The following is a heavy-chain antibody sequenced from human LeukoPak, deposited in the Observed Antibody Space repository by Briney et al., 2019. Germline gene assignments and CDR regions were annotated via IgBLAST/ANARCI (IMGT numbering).Heavy chain of an antibody. V-gene: IGHV1-2*02. CDR1: GYTFTGYY. J-gene: IGHJ5*02. Sequence: ASVKVSCKASGYTFTGYYMHWVRQAPGQGLEWMGWINPNSGGTNYAQKFQGRVTMTRDTSISTAYMELSRLRSDDTAVYYCAREEEGCSSTSCYVKFDPWGQGTLATVSS. D-gene: IGHD2-2*01. CDR3: AREEEGCSSTSCYVKFDP. CDR2: INPNSGGT.